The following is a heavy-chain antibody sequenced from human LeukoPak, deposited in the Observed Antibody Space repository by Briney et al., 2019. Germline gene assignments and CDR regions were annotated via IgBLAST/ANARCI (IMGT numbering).Heavy chain of an antibody. J-gene: IGHJ4*02. CDR2: INHSGST. CDR1: GGSFSGYY. Sequence: PSETLSLTCAVYGGSFSGYYWSWIRQPPGKGLEWIGEINHSGSTNYNPSLKSRVTISVDTSKNQFSLKLSSVTAADTAVYYCARDLWFGELRGQGTLVTVSS. V-gene: IGHV4-34*01. CDR3: ARDLWFGEL. D-gene: IGHD3-10*01.